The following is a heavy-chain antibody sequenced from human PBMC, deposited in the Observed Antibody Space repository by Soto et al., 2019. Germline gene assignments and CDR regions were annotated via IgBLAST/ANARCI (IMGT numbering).Heavy chain of an antibody. J-gene: IGHJ4*02. CDR1: GDSVSSNSVV. V-gene: IGHV6-1*01. CDR2: TYYRSKWYY. D-gene: IGHD3-22*01. CDR3: ARGYYDSRGYSEPFDS. Sequence: SQTLSLTCAISGDSVSSNSVVWNWIRQSPSRGLEWLGRTYYRSKWYYEYAESVKSRIIINPDTSKNQLSLQLNSVTPEDTGVYYCARGYYDSRGYSEPFDSWGQGTLVTVSS.